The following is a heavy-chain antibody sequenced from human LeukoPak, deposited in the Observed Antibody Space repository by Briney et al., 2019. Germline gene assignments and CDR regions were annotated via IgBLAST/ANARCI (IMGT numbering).Heavy chain of an antibody. Sequence: GGSLRLSCAASGFTFSTYSMNWVRQAPGKGLEWVSYISSGSNTIYYADSVKGRFTISRDNAKNSLYLQMNGLRAEDTAVYYCAANGGPFDFWGQGTLVTVS. CDR1: GFTFSTYS. CDR2: ISSGSNTI. V-gene: IGHV3-48*04. CDR3: AANGGPFDF. D-gene: IGHD4-23*01. J-gene: IGHJ4*02.